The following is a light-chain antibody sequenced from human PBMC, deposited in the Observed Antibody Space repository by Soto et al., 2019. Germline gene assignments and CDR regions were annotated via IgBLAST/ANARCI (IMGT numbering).Light chain of an antibody. J-gene: IGLJ2*01. CDR1: SSDVGGYNY. CDR3: CSSAGNTLVV. Sequence: QSALTQPRSVSGSPGQSVTISCTGTSSDVGGYNYVSWYQQNPGKAPKLMIYDVSKRPSGVSDRFSGSKSANTASLIISGLQAEDEADYYCCSSAGNTLVVFGGGTQLTVL. CDR2: DVS. V-gene: IGLV2-11*01.